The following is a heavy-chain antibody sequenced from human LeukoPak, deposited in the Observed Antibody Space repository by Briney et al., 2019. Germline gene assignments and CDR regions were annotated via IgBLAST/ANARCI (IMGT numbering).Heavy chain of an antibody. V-gene: IGHV1-24*01. CDR2: FDPEDGET. D-gene: IGHD2-15*01. J-gene: IGHJ5*02. CDR1: GYTLTELS. CDR3: ALGGGLRGWFDP. Sequence: ASVKVSCKVSGYTLTELSMHWVRQAPGKGLEWMGGFDPEDGETTYAQKFQGRVTMTEDTSTDTAYMEVSSLRSEDTAVYYCALGGGLRGWFDPWGQGTLVTVSS.